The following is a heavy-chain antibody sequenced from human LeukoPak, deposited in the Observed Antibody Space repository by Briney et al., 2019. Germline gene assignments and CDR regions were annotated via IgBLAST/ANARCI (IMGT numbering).Heavy chain of an antibody. CDR2: INPSGGST. Sequence: GASVKVSCKASGYTSTSYYMHWVRQAPGQGLEWMGIINPSGGSTSYAQKFQGRVTMTRDTSTSTVYMELSSLRSEDTAVYYCARGPDRYDSSGYFVSDFDYWSQGTLVTVSS. CDR1: GYTSTSYY. CDR3: ARGPDRYDSSGYFVSDFDY. J-gene: IGHJ4*02. V-gene: IGHV1-46*01. D-gene: IGHD3-22*01.